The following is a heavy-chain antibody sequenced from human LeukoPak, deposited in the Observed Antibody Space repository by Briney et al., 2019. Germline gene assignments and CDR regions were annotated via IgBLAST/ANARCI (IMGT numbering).Heavy chain of an antibody. V-gene: IGHV3-15*04. J-gene: IGHJ5*02. CDR3: IRAFDP. CDR1: GFTFSNAW. CDR2: IESKINGGAT. Sequence: GGSLRLSCAASGFTFSNAWMSWVRQAPGKGLEWVGRIESKINGGATHYAAPAKGRFTISRDDSENRLYLQMNSLKTEDTAVYYCIRAFDPWGQGTLVTVSS.